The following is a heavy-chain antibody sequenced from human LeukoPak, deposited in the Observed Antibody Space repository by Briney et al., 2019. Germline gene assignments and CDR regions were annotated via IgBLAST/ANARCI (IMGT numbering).Heavy chain of an antibody. CDR3: ARVRGESPRWFDP. D-gene: IGHD3-10*01. CDR2: INSDGSRT. V-gene: IGHV3-74*01. J-gene: IGHJ5*02. CDR1: GFTFSSYW. Sequence: GGSLRLSCAASGFTFSSYWMHWVRQAPGKGLVWVAHINSDGSRTNYADSVKGRFTVSRDNAKNMLYLQVNSLRAKETAVYYCARVRGESPRWFDPWAREPWSPSPQ.